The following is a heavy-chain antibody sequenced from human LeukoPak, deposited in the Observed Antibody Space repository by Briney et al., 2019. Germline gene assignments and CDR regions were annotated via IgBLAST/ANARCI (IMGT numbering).Heavy chain of an antibody. J-gene: IGHJ6*02. CDR1: GFTFSSYS. D-gene: IGHD3-22*01. Sequence: GGSLRLSCAASGFTFSSYSMNWVRQAPGKGLERVSSISSSSSYIYYADSVKGRFTISRDNAKNSLYLQMNSLRAEDTAVYYCASVSNYYDSGGREYYYYYYGMDVWGQGTTVTVSS. CDR2: ISSSSSYI. CDR3: ASVSNYYDSGGREYYYYYYGMDV. V-gene: IGHV3-21*01.